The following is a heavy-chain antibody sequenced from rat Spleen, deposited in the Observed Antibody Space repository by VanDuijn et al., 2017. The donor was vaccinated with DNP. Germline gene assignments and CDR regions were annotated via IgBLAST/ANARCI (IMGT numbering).Heavy chain of an antibody. CDR1: GFTFNTYW. Sequence: EVQLVESGGDLVQPGRSLKLSCVASGFTFNTYWMTWIRQVPGKGLEWVASITTSGSTYYRDSVKGRFTVSRDNAKSTLYLQMDSLRSEDTATYYCARDGGCPFAYWGQGTLVTVYS. D-gene: IGHD1-12*01. CDR3: ARDGGCPFAY. CDR2: ITTSGST. J-gene: IGHJ3*01. V-gene: IGHV5-31*01.